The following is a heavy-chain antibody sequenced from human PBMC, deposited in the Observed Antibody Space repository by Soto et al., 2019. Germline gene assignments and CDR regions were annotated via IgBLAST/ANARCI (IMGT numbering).Heavy chain of an antibody. D-gene: IGHD3-10*01. Sequence: QVTLKESGPVLVKPTETLTLTCAVSGFSPRDSKVGVSWIRQPPGKALEWLAHIFWNGEKSYSTSLESRLTTSKEPSKRKLLLPTTNSDLMVSAPYSGKHVRELRGGHSYDYRGRGTLLTV. CDR1: GFSPRDSKVG. CDR3: KHVRELRGGHSYDY. V-gene: IGHV2-26*01. J-gene: IGHJ4*02. CDR2: IFWNGEK.